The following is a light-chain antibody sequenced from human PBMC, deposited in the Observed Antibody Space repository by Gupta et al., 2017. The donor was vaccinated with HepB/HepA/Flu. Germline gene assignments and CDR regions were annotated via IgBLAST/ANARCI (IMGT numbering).Light chain of an antibody. CDR2: GNN. CDR1: SSNLGTPYD. J-gene: IGLJ3*02. CDR3: QSYDNNLSSWV. Sequence: QSVLTQPPSVSGAPGQRVNISCTWSSSNLGTPYDVMWYQHLPGTAPKLLIYGNNNRPSGVPDRFSGSKSGTSASLAITGLQAEDEADYYCQSYDNNLSSWVFGGGTKLTVL. V-gene: IGLV1-40*01.